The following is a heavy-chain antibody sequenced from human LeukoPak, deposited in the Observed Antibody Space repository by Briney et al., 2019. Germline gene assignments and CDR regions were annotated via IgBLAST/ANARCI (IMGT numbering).Heavy chain of an antibody. V-gene: IGHV3-48*01. D-gene: IGHD3-10*01. Sequence: GGSLRLSCAASGFTFSSYSMNWVRQAPGKGLEWVSYISSSSSTIYYADSVKGRFTISRDNSENTLYLQMNSLRAEDTAVYYCAKDMVRGVFDYWGQGTLVTVSS. J-gene: IGHJ4*02. CDR3: AKDMVRGVFDY. CDR1: GFTFSSYS. CDR2: ISSSSSTI.